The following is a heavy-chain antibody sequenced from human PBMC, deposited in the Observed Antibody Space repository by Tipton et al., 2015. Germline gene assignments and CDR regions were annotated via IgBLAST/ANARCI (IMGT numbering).Heavy chain of an antibody. CDR2: INHSEGT. CDR3: ARGAGNSSTWDFDY. J-gene: IGHJ4*02. D-gene: IGHD6-13*01. CDR1: GGSFSGHY. V-gene: IGHV4-34*01. Sequence: TLSLTCAVYGGSFSGHYWTWIRQPPGKGLEWIGEINHSEGTNYNPSLKSRVTISANTSKNQFSLRLSSVTAADTAVYYCARGAGNSSTWDFDYWGQGSLVTVSS.